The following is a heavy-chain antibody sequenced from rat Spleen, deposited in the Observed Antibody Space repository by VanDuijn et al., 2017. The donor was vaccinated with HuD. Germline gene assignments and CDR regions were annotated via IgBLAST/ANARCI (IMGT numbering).Heavy chain of an antibody. D-gene: IGHD1-2*01. V-gene: IGHV5-29*01. CDR3: VRQGYLRDWYFDF. Sequence: EEQLVESDGGSVQPGRSLKLSCAASGFTFSDYYMAWVRQAPTKGLEWVATISYDGSSTYYRDSVKGRFTISRDNAKNTLYLEMDSPRSEDTATYYSVRQGYLRDWYFDFWGPGTMVTVSS. CDR2: ISYDGSST. J-gene: IGHJ1*01. CDR1: GFTFSDYY.